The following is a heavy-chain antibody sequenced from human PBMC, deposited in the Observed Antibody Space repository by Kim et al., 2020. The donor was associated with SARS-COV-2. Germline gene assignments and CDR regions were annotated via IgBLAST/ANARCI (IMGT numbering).Heavy chain of an antibody. D-gene: IGHD3-10*01. V-gene: IGHV4-39*01. J-gene: IGHJ3*02. CDR3: ARTYYYGSGSYDAFDI. Sequence: SLKRRVTIAVDTSKNQFSLKLSSVTAADTAVYYCARTYYYGSGSYDAFDIWGQGTMVTVSS.